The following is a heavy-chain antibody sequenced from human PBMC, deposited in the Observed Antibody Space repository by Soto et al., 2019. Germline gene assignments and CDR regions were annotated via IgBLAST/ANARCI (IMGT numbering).Heavy chain of an antibody. Sequence: QVTLKASGPTLVKPTQTLTLTCTFSGFSLITSGVAVGWIRQPPGKALVWLALIYWNDERRYSPSLKRRLTITKDSSKNRVVLTMSNMDPVVTARYYCAHIDLPAMAPAAEIFDYWGQGTMVTVSS. CDR3: AHIDLPAMAPAAEIFDY. CDR1: GFSLITSGVA. CDR2: IYWNDER. V-gene: IGHV2-5*01. J-gene: IGHJ4*02. D-gene: IGHD2-2*01.